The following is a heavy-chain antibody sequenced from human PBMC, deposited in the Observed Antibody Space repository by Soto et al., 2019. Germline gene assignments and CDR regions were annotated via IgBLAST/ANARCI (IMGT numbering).Heavy chain of an antibody. V-gene: IGHV5-51*01. D-gene: IGHD6-6*01. CDR3: ATVSSSSPYHYFGKGV. J-gene: IGHJ6*02. CDR2: IYPGDSDT. Sequence: PGESLKISCKGSGYSFTSYWIGWVRQMPGKGLEWMGIIYPGDSDTRYSPSFQGQVTISADKSISTAYLQWSSLKASDTAMYYCATVSSSSPYHYFGKGVWGQGTTVTVSS. CDR1: GYSFTSYW.